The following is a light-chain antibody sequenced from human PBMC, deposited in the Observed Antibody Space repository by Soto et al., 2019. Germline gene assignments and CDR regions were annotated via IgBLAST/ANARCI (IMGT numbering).Light chain of an antibody. CDR2: DVS. CDR1: SSDVGGYNY. CDR3: SSYTSSSTYVV. V-gene: IGLV2-14*01. J-gene: IGLJ2*01. Sequence: QSALTQPASVSGSPGQSITISCTGTSSDVGGYNYVSWDQQHPGKAPKLMIYDVSTRPSGVSNRFSGSKSGNTASLTISGLQAEDEADYYCSSYTSSSTYVVFGGGTKLTVL.